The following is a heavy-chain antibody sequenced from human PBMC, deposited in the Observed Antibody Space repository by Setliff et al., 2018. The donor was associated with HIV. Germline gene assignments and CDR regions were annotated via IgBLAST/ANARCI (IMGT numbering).Heavy chain of an antibody. CDR1: GYSFTSYF. Sequence: ASVKVSCKASGYSFTSYFLHWVRQAPGQGLEWLGIIDPNGGATNNAQKLQGRLTVTTDTSTGTLYMELSNLRSDDSAVYYCARAGGGATDQAFDIWGQGTMVTVSS. CDR3: ARAGGGATDQAFDI. J-gene: IGHJ3*02. V-gene: IGHV1-46*01. CDR2: IDPNGGAT. D-gene: IGHD2-2*01.